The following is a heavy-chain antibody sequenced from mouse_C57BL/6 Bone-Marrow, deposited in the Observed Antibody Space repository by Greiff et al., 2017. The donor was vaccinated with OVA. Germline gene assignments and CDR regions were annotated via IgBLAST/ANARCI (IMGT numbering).Heavy chain of an antibody. CDR2: INPNNGGT. V-gene: IGHV1-22*01. Sequence: VQLQQSGPELVKPGASVKMSCKASGYTFTDYNMHWVKQSHGKSLEWIGYINPNNGGTSYNQKFKGKATLTVNNSSSTAYMELRSLTSEDSAVYYCALITTVVLDYWGQGTTLTVSS. D-gene: IGHD1-1*01. CDR3: ALITTVVLDY. J-gene: IGHJ2*01. CDR1: GYTFTDYN.